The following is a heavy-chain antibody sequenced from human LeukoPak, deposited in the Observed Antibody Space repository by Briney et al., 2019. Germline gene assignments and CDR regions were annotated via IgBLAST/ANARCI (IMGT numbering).Heavy chain of an antibody. D-gene: IGHD2-15*01. CDR2: ISNSGST. CDR1: GGSISSHY. V-gene: IGHV4-59*11. CDR3: GRDALVGYFSYYYMDV. Sequence: SKTLSLTCTVSGGSISSHYWTWIRQSPVKGLEWIGDISNSGSTSYNPSLKSRVTISIDTFKNQFSLKLSSVTAADTAVYHCGRDALVGYFSYYYMDVWGKGTTVTVSS. J-gene: IGHJ6*03.